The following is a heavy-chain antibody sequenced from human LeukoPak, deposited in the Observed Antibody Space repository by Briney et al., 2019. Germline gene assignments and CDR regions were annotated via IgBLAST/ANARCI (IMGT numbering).Heavy chain of an antibody. D-gene: IGHD1-26*01. J-gene: IGHJ4*02. CDR1: GFTFRDYY. CDR3: ARDKRKGIVGSTKSYFDY. Sequence: GGSLRLSCAASGFTFRDYYMAWIRQAPEKGLEWVSHISSSVTTVYYADSVRGRFTLSRDNAKNSVSLQMNSLRAEDTAVYYCARDKRKGIVGSTKSYFDYWGQGTLVTVSS. CDR2: ISSSVTTV. V-gene: IGHV3-11*04.